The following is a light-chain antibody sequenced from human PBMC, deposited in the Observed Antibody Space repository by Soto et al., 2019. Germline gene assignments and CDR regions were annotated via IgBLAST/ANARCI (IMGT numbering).Light chain of an antibody. CDR3: SSYAGSTV. V-gene: IGLV2-8*01. Sequence: QSVLTQPPYASGSPGQSVTISCTGTSSDVGGYNYVSWYQQHPGKAPKLMIYEVSKRPSGVPDRFSGSKSGNTASLTVSGLQAEDEADYYCSSYAGSTVFGTGTKVTVL. CDR2: EVS. CDR1: SSDVGGYNY. J-gene: IGLJ1*01.